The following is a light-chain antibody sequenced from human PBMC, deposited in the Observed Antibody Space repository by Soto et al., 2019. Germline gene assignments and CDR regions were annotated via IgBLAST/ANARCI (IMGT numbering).Light chain of an antibody. CDR1: QSISSY. CDR2: AAS. J-gene: IGKJ1*01. Sequence: DIQMTPSPSSLSASVGDRVTITCRASQSISSYLNWYQQKPGKVPKLLIYAASSLQSGVPSRFSGSGSGTDFTLTISSLQPEDFATYYCQQSYSIPWTFGQGTKVEIK. CDR3: QQSYSIPWT. V-gene: IGKV1-39*01.